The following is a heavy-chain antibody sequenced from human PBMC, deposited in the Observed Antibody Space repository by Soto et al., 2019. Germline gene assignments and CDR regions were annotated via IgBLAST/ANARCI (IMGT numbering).Heavy chain of an antibody. Sequence: PSETLSLTCTVSGVSISSGDYSWAWIRQAPGKGPEWIGYIYHSGSTHYTPSLKSRVTISVDTSKNQFSLRLSSVTAADTAVYYCARVGLRDPTMIVLSGRAFDIWGQGTMVTVSS. V-gene: IGHV4-30-2*01. CDR2: IYHSGST. CDR3: ARVGLRDPTMIVLSGRAFDI. CDR1: GVSISSGDYS. D-gene: IGHD3-22*01. J-gene: IGHJ3*02.